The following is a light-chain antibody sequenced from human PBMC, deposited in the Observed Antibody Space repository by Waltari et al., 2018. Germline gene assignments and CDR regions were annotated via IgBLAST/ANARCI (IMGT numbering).Light chain of an antibody. Sequence: DIQMTQSPSTLSASVGDRITITCRASQSIGSWLAWYQQKPGKAPNLLIYRASRLESGVPSRFSGSGSGTEFTLTISSLQPDDFASYYCQQYNSYPYSFGQGTKLEIK. V-gene: IGKV1-5*03. CDR1: QSIGSW. CDR3: QQYNSYPYS. CDR2: RAS. J-gene: IGKJ2*03.